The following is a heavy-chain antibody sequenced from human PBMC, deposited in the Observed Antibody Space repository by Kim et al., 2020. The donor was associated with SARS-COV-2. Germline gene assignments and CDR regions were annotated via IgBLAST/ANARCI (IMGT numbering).Heavy chain of an antibody. Sequence: GGSLRLSCAASGFTFDDYAMHWVRQAPGKGLEWVSGISWNSGSIGYADSVKGRFTISRDNAKNSLYLQMNSLRAEDTALYYCAKDSSTGIAAAGTLFDYWGQGTLVTVSS. J-gene: IGHJ4*02. CDR1: GFTFDDYA. V-gene: IGHV3-9*01. CDR3: AKDSSTGIAAAGTLFDY. CDR2: ISWNSGSI. D-gene: IGHD6-13*01.